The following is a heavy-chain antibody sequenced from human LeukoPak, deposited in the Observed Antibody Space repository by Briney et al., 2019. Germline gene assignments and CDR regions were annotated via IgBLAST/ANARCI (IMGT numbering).Heavy chain of an antibody. J-gene: IGHJ4*01. CDR1: GYTFTGSY. CDR2: INPNSGGT. Sequence: ASVKVSCKASGYTFTGSYMHWVRQAPGQGLEWMGWINPNSGGTSHEQKFQGKLTMTRDTSISTAYMDLSSLTSDDTAVYYCARGTSGSPWRLDYWGHGTLVAVSS. CDR3: ARGTSGSPWRLDY. D-gene: IGHD6-19*01. V-gene: IGHV1-2*02.